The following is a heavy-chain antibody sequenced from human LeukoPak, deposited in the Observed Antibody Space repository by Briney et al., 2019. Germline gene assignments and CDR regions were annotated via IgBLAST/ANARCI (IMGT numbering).Heavy chain of an antibody. CDR1: GFTFSSYA. D-gene: IGHD4-17*01. J-gene: IGHJ4*02. CDR3: AKVSSKVTTFYFDY. CDR2: ISGSGGST. Sequence: GGSLRLSCAASGFTFSSYAMSWVRQAPGKGLEWVSAISGSGGSTYYAGSVKGRFTISRDNSKNTLYLQMNSLRAEDTAVYYCAKVSSKVTTFYFDYWGQGTLGTVSS. V-gene: IGHV3-23*01.